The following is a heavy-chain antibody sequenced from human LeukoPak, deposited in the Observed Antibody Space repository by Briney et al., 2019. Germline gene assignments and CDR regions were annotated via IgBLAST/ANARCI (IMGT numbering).Heavy chain of an antibody. D-gene: IGHD6-13*01. CDR2: ISGHNDNT. J-gene: IGHJ3*02. Sequence: GASVKVSCEASGFTFTSYGIGWVRQAPGQGLEWMGWISGHNDNTNYGQKVQGRVTMTTDTSTSTAYMELRSLRFDDTAVYYCARVGRYSSTWPPEGDDAFDIWGQGTMVTVSS. CDR3: ARVGRYSSTWPPEGDDAFDI. V-gene: IGHV1-18*01. CDR1: GFTFTSYG.